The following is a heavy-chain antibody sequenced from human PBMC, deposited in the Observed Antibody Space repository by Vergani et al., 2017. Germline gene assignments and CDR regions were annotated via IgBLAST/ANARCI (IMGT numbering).Heavy chain of an antibody. CDR1: GFTFSSYS. D-gene: IGHD3-22*01. V-gene: IGHV3-48*04. CDR2: ISSSSSTI. CDR3: ARAPVVSGYYYLDY. J-gene: IGHJ4*02. Sequence: ELQLVESGGGLVQPGGSLRLSCAASGFTFSSYSMNWVRQAPGKGLEWVSYISSSSSTIYYADAVKGRFTISRDNAKNSLYLQMNSLRAEDTAVYYCARAPVVSGYYYLDYWGQGTLVTVSS.